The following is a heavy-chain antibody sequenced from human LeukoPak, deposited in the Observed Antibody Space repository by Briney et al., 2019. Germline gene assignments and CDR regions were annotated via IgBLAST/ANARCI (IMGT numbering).Heavy chain of an antibody. J-gene: IGHJ4*02. CDR1: GYTFTGYY. V-gene: IGHV1-2*02. CDR2: INPNSGGT. D-gene: IGHD3-16*02. Sequence: ASVKVSCKASGYTFTGYYMHWVRQAPGQGLEWMGWINPNSGGTNYAQKFQGRVTMTRDMSISTAYMELSRLRSDDTAVYYCARDRASTFGGVIADFDYWGQGTLVTVSS. CDR3: ARDRASTFGGVIADFDY.